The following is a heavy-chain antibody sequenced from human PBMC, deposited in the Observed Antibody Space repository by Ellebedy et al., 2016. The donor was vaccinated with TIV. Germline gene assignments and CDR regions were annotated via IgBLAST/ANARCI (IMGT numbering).Heavy chain of an antibody. V-gene: IGHV4-30-4*01. CDR1: GGSISSGDYY. CDR2: IYYSGST. J-gene: IGHJ4*02. Sequence: MPSETLSLTCTVSGGSISSGDYYWSWIRQPPGKGLEWIGYIYYSGSTYYNPSLKSRVTISVDTSKNQFSLKLSSVTAADTAVYYCAIGRVSSSWYPVYFDYWGQGTLVTVSS. D-gene: IGHD6-13*01. CDR3: AIGRVSSSWYPVYFDY.